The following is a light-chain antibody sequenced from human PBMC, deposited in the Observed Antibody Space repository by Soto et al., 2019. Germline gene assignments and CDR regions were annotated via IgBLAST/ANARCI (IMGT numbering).Light chain of an antibody. J-gene: IGKJ2*01. CDR1: RNMRNY. CDR2: ASS. CDR3: QHGHSTPYT. V-gene: IGKV1-39*01. Sequence: DIQMTQSPSSLSASVGDSVTISCRASRNMRNYLKGYQQKPGKAPKLLTYASSSLHGGVPSRFAGSGSGTDLTLNVSGVQPEDFATYFCQHGHSTPYTFGQGT.